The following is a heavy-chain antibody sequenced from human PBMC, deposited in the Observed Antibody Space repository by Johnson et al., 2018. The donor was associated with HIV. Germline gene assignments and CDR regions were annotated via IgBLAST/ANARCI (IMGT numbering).Heavy chain of an antibody. CDR2: ISGSGSAR. Sequence: QVQLVESGGGLVRPGGSLRLSCAASGFIFSDYFMSWIRQAPGKGLEWVASISGSGSARYYADSVKGRFTISRDNARTSLYLQMNSLKTEDTAVYYCTTDLIRRYYGSGLRDAFDIWGQGTMVTVSS. CDR3: TTDLIRRYYGSGLRDAFDI. D-gene: IGHD3-10*01. V-gene: IGHV3-11*01. J-gene: IGHJ3*02. CDR1: GFIFSDYF.